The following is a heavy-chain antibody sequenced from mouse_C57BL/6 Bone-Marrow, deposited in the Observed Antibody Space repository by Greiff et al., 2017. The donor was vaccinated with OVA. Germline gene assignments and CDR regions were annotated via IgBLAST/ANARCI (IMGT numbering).Heavy chain of an antibody. J-gene: IGHJ4*01. CDR1: GYAFSSSW. D-gene: IGHD3-3*01. CDR3: AKRGRGYAMDY. V-gene: IGHV1-82*01. CDR2: IYPGDGDT. Sequence: QVHVKQSGPELVKPGASVKLSCKASGYAFSSSWMNWVKQRPGKGLEWIGRIYPGDGDTNYNGKFKGKATLTADISSSTAYMQLRSLTSDDSAVDFCAKRGRGYAMDYWGQGTSVTVSS.